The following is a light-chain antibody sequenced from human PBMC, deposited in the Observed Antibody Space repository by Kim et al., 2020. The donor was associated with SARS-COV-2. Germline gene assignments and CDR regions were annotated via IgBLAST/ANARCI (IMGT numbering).Light chain of an antibody. V-gene: IGLV2-14*04. CDR2: DVS. Sequence: GQSLTVSCTGTSSDVGAYKSVSWYQQPTGNAPELMIFDVSERPSGLSNRFSGSKSGNTASLTISGLQAEDEADYYCSSYARGSSYVFGTGTKVTVL. J-gene: IGLJ1*01. CDR1: SSDVGAYKS. CDR3: SSYARGSSYV.